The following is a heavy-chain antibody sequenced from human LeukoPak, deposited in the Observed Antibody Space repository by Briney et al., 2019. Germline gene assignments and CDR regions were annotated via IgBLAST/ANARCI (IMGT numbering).Heavy chain of an antibody. D-gene: IGHD3-10*01. CDR2: ITSGGGTT. J-gene: IGHJ4*02. CDR3: AKRGVVIRAVIIVGFHKEAYYFDY. V-gene: IGHV3-23*01. Sequence: PGGSLRLSCAASGFTFSSYAMSWVRQAPGKALEWVSAITSGGGTTYYADSVKGRFTISRDNPKNTLYLQMNSLRAEDTAVYFCAKRGVVIRAVIIVGFHKEAYYFDYWGQGALVTVSS. CDR1: GFTFSSYA.